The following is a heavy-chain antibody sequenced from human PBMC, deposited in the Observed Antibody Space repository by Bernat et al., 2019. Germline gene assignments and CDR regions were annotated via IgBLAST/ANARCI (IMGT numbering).Heavy chain of an antibody. V-gene: IGHV4-30-4*01. Sequence: QVQLQESGPGLVKPSQTLSLTCTVSGGSISSGDYYWSWIRQPPGKGLEWIGYIYYSGSTYYNPSLKSRVTISVDTSKNQFSLKLGSVTAADTAVYYCARDSPYSSSSPVRFDPWGQGTLVTVSS. D-gene: IGHD6-6*01. CDR1: GGSISSGDYY. CDR3: ARDSPYSSSSPVRFDP. CDR2: IYYSGST. J-gene: IGHJ5*02.